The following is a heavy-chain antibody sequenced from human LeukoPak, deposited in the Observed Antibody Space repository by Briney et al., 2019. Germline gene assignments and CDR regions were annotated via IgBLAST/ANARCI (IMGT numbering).Heavy chain of an antibody. CDR1: GFTFDDYA. CDR2: ISWNSGSI. J-gene: IGHJ3*02. V-gene: IGHV3-9*01. Sequence: GRSLRLSCAASGFTFDDYAMHWVRQAPGKGLEWVSGISWNSGSIGYADSVKGRFTISRDNAKNSLYLQMNSLRAEDTALYYCARDYDPTRAFDIWGQGTMVTVSS. CDR3: ARDYDPTRAFDI. D-gene: IGHD5-12*01.